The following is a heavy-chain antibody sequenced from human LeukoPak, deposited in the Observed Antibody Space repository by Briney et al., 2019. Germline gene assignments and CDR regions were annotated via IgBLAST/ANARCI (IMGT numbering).Heavy chain of an antibody. CDR3: ARDLFRGSTNYGMDV. V-gene: IGHV1-2*02. J-gene: IGHJ6*02. CDR1: VYTFTGYY. D-gene: IGHD3-10*01. CDR2: INPNSGGT. Sequence: GASVNVSCKASVYTFTGYYMHWVRQAPGQGLEWMGWINPNSGGTNYAQKFQGRVTMTRDTSISTAYMELSRLRSDDTAVYYCARDLFRGSTNYGMDVWGQGTTVTVSS.